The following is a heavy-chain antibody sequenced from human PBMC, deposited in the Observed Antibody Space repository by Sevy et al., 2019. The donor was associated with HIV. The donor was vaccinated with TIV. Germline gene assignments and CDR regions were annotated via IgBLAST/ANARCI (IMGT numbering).Heavy chain of an antibody. CDR3: ARAAITMIVG. D-gene: IGHD3-22*01. CDR1: GFTFSSYA. Sequence: GGSLRLSCAASGFTFSSYAMHWVRQAPGKGLEWVAVISYDGSNKYYADSVKGRFTISRDNFKNTLYLQMNSLRAEDTAVYYCARAAITMIVGWGQGTLVTVSS. V-gene: IGHV3-30-3*01. CDR2: ISYDGSNK. J-gene: IGHJ4*02.